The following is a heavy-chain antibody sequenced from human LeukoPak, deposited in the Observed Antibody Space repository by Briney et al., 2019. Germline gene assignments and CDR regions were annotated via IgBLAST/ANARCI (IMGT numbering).Heavy chain of an antibody. Sequence: PGGSLRLSCAASGFTFSAYWMSWVRQAPGKGLEWVANIKQDGSDKYYVDSVKGRFTISRDNAKNSLYLQMNSLRAEDMAVYYCARKTVVGSYFGYWGQGTPVTVSS. J-gene: IGHJ4*02. CDR1: GFTFSAYW. D-gene: IGHD4-23*01. CDR3: ARKTVVGSYFGY. CDR2: IKQDGSDK. V-gene: IGHV3-7*03.